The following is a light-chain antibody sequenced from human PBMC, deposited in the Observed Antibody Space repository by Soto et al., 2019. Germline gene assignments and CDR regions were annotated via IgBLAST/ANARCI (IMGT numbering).Light chain of an antibody. CDR1: QSVGNS. J-gene: IGKJ4*01. V-gene: IGKV3-11*01. CDR2: DSS. CDR3: QQRRNWPLT. Sequence: ELVLTQSPDTLSLSPGERATLSCRVSQSVGNSVAWYQQKPGQAPRLLIYDSSKRATGVPARFSGSGSGTDFTLSISSLEPEDFAVYSCQQRRNWPLTFGGGTNLEIK.